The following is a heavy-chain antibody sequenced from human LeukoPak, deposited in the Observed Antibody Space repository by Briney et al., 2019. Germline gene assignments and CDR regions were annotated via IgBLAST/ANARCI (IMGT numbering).Heavy chain of an antibody. Sequence: SETLSLTCAVYGGSFSGYYWNWIRQPPGKGLEWIGEINHSGSINYNSSLKSRVTISVDTSKNQFSLKLSSVTAADTAVYYCARYREVGATVDYWGQGTLVTVSS. CDR2: INHSGSI. CDR3: ARYREVGATVDY. V-gene: IGHV4-34*01. D-gene: IGHD1-26*01. CDR1: GGSFSGYY. J-gene: IGHJ4*02.